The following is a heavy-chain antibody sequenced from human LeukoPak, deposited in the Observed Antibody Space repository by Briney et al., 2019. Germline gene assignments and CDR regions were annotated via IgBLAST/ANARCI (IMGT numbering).Heavy chain of an antibody. Sequence: KSSETLSLTCAVYGGSFSGYYWSWIRQPPGKGLEWIGEINHSGSTNYNPSLKSRVTISVDTSKNQFSLKLSSVTAADTAVYYCARPYGSGSYHSLGAFDIWGQGTMVTVSS. V-gene: IGHV4-34*01. CDR3: ARPYGSGSYHSLGAFDI. CDR1: GGSFSGYY. J-gene: IGHJ3*02. D-gene: IGHD3-10*01. CDR2: INHSGST.